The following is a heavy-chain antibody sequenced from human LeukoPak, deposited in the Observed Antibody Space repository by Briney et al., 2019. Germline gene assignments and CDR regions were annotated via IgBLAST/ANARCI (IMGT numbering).Heavy chain of an antibody. Sequence: GGSLRLSCAASGFTFSSYSMNWVRQAPGKGLEWVSSISSSSSYIYYADSVKGRFTISRDNAKNSLYLQMNSLRAEDTAVYYCARGHGGMATRNYYYMDVWGKGTTVTVSS. D-gene: IGHD5-24*01. J-gene: IGHJ6*03. V-gene: IGHV3-21*01. CDR1: GFTFSSYS. CDR3: ARGHGGMATRNYYYMDV. CDR2: ISSSSSYI.